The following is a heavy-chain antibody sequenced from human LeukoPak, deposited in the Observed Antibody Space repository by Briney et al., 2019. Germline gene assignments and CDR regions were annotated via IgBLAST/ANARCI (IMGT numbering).Heavy chain of an antibody. CDR1: GGSISSSSYY. D-gene: IGHD3-10*01. Sequence: SETLSLTCTVSGGSISSSSYYWGWIRQPPGKGLEWIGSIYYSGSTYYNPSLKSRVTISVDTSKNQFSLKLSSVTAADTAVYYCARDLSITMVRGVLGRWFDPWGQGTLVTVSS. V-gene: IGHV4-39*07. CDR3: ARDLSITMVRGVLGRWFDP. CDR2: IYYSGST. J-gene: IGHJ5*02.